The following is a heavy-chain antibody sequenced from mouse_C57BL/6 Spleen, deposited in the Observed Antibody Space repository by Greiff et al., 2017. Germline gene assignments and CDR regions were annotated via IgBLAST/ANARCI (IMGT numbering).Heavy chain of an antibody. CDR3: SRFKGYFDY. Sequence: QVQLQQPGAELVMPGASVKLSCKASGYTFTSYWMHWVKQRPGQGLEWIGEIDPSDSYTNYNQKFKGKSTLTVDKSYSTAYMPLSSLTSEDSAVYYWSRFKGYFDYWGQGTTLTVSS. CDR1: GYTFTSYW. V-gene: IGHV1-69*01. CDR2: IDPSDSYT. J-gene: IGHJ2*01.